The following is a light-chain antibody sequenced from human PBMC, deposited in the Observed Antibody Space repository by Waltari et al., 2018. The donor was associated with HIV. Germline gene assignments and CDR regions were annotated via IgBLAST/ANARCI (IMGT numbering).Light chain of an antibody. CDR1: QSITKW. CDR3: QQSHTWS. J-gene: IGKJ1*01. Sequence: DIQMTQSPSTLSASVGDRVTITCRASQSITKWLAWYQQKPGKAPKLLIYKASNLEIGAPWRFSGSGFGTEFTLTISNLQPDDFATYYCQQSHTWSFGQGTTVESK. CDR2: KAS. V-gene: IGKV1-5*03.